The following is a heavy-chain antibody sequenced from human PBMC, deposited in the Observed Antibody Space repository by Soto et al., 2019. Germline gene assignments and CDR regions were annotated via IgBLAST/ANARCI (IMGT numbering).Heavy chain of an antibody. D-gene: IGHD2-15*01. CDR1: GYTLTELS. J-gene: IGHJ4*02. Sequence: QVQLVQSGAEVKKPGASVKVSCKVSGYTLTELSMHWVRQAPGKGLEWMGGFDPEDGETIYAQKFQGRVTMTEDTSTDTAYMELSSLRSEDTAVYYCATDRRGYCSGGSCSDPFDYWGQGTLATVSS. V-gene: IGHV1-24*01. CDR3: ATDRRGYCSGGSCSDPFDY. CDR2: FDPEDGET.